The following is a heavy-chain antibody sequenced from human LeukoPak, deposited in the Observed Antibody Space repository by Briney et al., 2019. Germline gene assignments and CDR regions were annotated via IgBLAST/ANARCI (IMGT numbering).Heavy chain of an antibody. CDR1: GGSISSGGYY. CDR3: ARANDYMWYFDY. D-gene: IGHD4-11*01. Sequence: SQTLSLTCTVSGGSISSGGYYWSWIRQPPGKGLEWIGYIYYSGSTYYNPSLKSRVTISVDTSKNQFSLKLSSVTAADTAVYYCARANDYMWYFDYWGQGTLVTVSS. V-gene: IGHV4-31*03. J-gene: IGHJ4*02. CDR2: IYYSGST.